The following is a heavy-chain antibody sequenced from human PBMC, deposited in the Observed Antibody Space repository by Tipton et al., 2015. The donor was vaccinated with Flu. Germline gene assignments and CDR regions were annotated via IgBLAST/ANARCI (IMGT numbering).Heavy chain of an antibody. D-gene: IGHD3-3*01. CDR3: ARVSIFGVVIEDV. CDR2: ISYSGDT. CDR1: GASVSTYY. V-gene: IGHV4-59*02. J-gene: IGHJ6*02. Sequence: TLSLTCTVSGASVSTYYWSWLRQPPGKGLEWIGYISYSGDTNSSPSLRSRVTISIDTSKNQFSLRLNSVTPADTAVYYCARVSIFGVVIEDVRGQGTTVTVS.